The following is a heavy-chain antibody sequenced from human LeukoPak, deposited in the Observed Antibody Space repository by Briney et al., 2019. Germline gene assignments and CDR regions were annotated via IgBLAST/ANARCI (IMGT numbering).Heavy chain of an antibody. CDR1: GYTFTGYY. CDR3: AREHSSGYYFDAFDI. J-gene: IGHJ3*02. CDR2: INPNSGGT. D-gene: IGHD3-22*01. Sequence: ASVKVSCKASGYTFTGYYMHWVRQAPGQELEWMGWINPNSGGTNYAQKFQGRVTMTRDTSISTAYMELSRLRSDDTAVYYCAREHSSGYYFDAFDIWGQGTMVTVSS. V-gene: IGHV1-2*02.